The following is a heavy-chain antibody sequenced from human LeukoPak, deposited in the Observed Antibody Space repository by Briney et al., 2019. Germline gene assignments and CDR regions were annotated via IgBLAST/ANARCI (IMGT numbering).Heavy chain of an antibody. CDR2: ISSSSSYI. J-gene: IGHJ3*02. CDR3: ARDLLRVNDDAFDI. CDR1: GFTFRTYT. Sequence: GGSLRLSCAASGFTFRTYTMHWVRQAPGKRLEWVSSISSSSSYIYYADSLKGRFTISRDNAKNSLYLQMNSLRAEDTAVYYCARDLLRVNDDAFDIWGQGTMVTVSS. D-gene: IGHD4-17*01. V-gene: IGHV3-21*01.